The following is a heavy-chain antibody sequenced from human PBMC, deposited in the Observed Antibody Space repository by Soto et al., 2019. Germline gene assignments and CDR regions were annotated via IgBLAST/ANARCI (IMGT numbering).Heavy chain of an antibody. J-gene: IGHJ3*02. Sequence: ASVKVSCKASGYTFTSYGISWVRQAPGQGLEWMGWISAYNGNTNYAQRLQGRVTMTTDTSTSTAYMELSSLRSEDTAVYYCATRHIRSARRAFDIWGQGTMVTVSS. D-gene: IGHD3-10*01. CDR2: ISAYNGNT. V-gene: IGHV1-18*01. CDR3: ATRHIRSARRAFDI. CDR1: GYTFTSYG.